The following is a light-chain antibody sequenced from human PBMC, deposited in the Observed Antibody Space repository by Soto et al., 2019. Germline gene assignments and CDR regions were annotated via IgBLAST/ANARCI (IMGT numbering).Light chain of an antibody. CDR1: SSDVGGYNY. CDR2: EVN. J-gene: IGLJ2*01. Sequence: QSALTQPPSASGSPGQSVAISCTGTSSDVGGYNYVSWYQQHPGKAPKLMIYEVNKRPSGVPDRFSGSKSGNTASLTVSGLQAEGEAEFFRSSYSRNRDILFGGGTKVTVL. CDR3: SSYSRNRDIL. V-gene: IGLV2-8*01.